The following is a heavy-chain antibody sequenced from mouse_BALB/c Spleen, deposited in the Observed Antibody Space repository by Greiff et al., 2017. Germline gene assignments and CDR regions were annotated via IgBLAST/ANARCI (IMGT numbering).Heavy chain of an antibody. CDR2: ISSGGSYT. D-gene: IGHD4-1*01. J-gene: IGHJ4*01. CDR1: GFTFSSYG. CDR3: ARRNWDEYAMDY. Sequence: EVQVVESGGDLVKPGGSLKLSCAASGFTFSSYGMSWVRQTPDKRLEWVATISSGGSYTYYPDSVKGRFTISRDNAKNTLYLQMSSLKSEDTAMYYCARRNWDEYAMDYWGQGTSVTVSS. V-gene: IGHV5-6*01.